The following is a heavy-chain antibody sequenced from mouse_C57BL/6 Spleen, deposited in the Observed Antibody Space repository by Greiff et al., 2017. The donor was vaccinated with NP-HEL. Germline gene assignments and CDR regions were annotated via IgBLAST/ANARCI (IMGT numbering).Heavy chain of an antibody. D-gene: IGHD2-4*01. CDR2: IYPGDGDT. CDR3: AGEGVYDYLAWFAY. Sequence: QVQLQQSGPELVKPGASVKISCKASGYAFSSSWMNWVKQRPGKGLEWIGRIYPGDGDTNYNGKFKGKATLTADKSSSTAYMQLSSLTSEDSAVYFCAGEGVYDYLAWFAYWGQGTLVTVSA. V-gene: IGHV1-82*01. J-gene: IGHJ3*01. CDR1: GYAFSSSW.